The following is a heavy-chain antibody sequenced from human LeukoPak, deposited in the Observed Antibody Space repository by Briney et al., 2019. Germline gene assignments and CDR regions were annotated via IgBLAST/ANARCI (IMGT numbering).Heavy chain of an antibody. J-gene: IGHJ6*03. D-gene: IGHD2-15*01. CDR2: IYYSGST. CDR3: VRERGVHWGRYCSGGSCQRHYYMDV. V-gene: IGHV4-39*07. Sequence: SETLSLTCTVSGGSISSSSYYWGWIRQPPGKGLEWIGSIYYSGSTYYNPSLKSRVTISVDTSKNQFSLKLSSVTAADTAVYYCVRERGVHWGRYCSGGSCQRHYYMDVWGKGTTVTVSS. CDR1: GGSISSSSYY.